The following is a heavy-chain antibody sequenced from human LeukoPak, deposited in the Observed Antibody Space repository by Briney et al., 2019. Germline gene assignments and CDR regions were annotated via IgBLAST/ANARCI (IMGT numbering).Heavy chain of an antibody. CDR3: ARTAVPAATDY. CDR2: IYPVDSDT. V-gene: IGHV5-51*01. D-gene: IGHD2-2*01. CDR1: GYSFTSSW. J-gene: IGHJ4*02. Sequence: GESLNFSCKGSGYSFTSSWIGWVRQMPGKGLEWMGIIYPVDSDTRYSPSFQGQGHISADKTISTAYLQWSSLKASDTAMYYWARTAVPAATDYWGQGTLVTVSS.